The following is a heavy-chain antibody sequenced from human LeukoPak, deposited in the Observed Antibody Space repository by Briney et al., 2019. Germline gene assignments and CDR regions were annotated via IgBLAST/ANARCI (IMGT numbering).Heavy chain of an antibody. CDR2: IYWDDVK. CDR3: ALHTYKDGYHGWFDP. J-gene: IGHJ5*02. D-gene: IGHD5-24*01. V-gene: IGHV2-5*05. Sequence: FGPTLVKPTQTLTLTCSISGVSLSTAGVGVGWIRQPPEKALEWLAPIYWDDVKAYGPSLKSRLTITKDTSKNQVVLTMTNMDPVDTATYYCALHTYKDGYHGWFDPWGQGTLVTVSS. CDR1: GVSLSTAGVG.